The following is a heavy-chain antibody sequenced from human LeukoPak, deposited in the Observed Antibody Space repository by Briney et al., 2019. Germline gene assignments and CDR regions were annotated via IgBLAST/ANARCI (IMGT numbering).Heavy chain of an antibody. V-gene: IGHV1-2*02. J-gene: IGHJ3*02. Sequence: GASVKVSCKASGYTFTDYYLYWGRQAPGQGLEWMGWINHNSDTGYVSKFRGRVTMTRDTSITTAYMEMSSRRSDDTAVYYCARGGLHGSGTYDAFDIWGLGTMVTVSS. D-gene: IGHD3-10*01. CDR2: INHNSDT. CDR1: GYTFTDYY. CDR3: ARGGLHGSGTYDAFDI.